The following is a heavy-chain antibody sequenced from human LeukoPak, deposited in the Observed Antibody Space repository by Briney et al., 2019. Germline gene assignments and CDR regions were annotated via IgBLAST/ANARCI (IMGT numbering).Heavy chain of an antibody. Sequence: PSETLSLTCTVSGGSISSSSYYWGWIRQPPGKGLEWIGSIYYSGSTYYNPSLKSRVTISVDTSKNQFSLKLSSVTAADTAVYYCARGVPSVAGTYYFDYWGQGTLVTVSS. D-gene: IGHD6-19*01. CDR3: ARGVPSVAGTYYFDY. J-gene: IGHJ4*02. CDR1: GGSISSSSYY. V-gene: IGHV4-39*07. CDR2: IYYSGST.